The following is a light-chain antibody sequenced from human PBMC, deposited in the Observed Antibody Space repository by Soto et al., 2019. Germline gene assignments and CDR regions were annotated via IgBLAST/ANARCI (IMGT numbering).Light chain of an antibody. CDR3: QQYGSSPWT. CDR2: GAS. J-gene: IGKJ1*01. V-gene: IGKV3-20*01. Sequence: EIVLTQSPGTLSLSPGERATLSCRASQSVSRSFLAWYQRKPGQAPRLLIYGASSRATGIPDRFSGSGSGTDFTLTISRLEPEDFAVYYCQQYGSSPWTFGQGTKVEIK. CDR1: QSVSRSF.